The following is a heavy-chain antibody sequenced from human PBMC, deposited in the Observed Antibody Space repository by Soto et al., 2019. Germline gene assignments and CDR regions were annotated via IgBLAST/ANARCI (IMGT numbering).Heavy chain of an antibody. CDR3: ARERPLLRYFDWSYNWFDP. J-gene: IGHJ5*02. Sequence: AASVKVSCKASGYTFTSYGISWVRQAPGQGLEWMGWISAYNGNTNYAQKLQGRVTMTTDTSTSTAYMELRSLRSDDTAVYYCARERPLLRYFDWSYNWFDPWGQGTLVTVS. V-gene: IGHV1-18*04. CDR2: ISAYNGNT. CDR1: GYTFTSYG. D-gene: IGHD3-9*01.